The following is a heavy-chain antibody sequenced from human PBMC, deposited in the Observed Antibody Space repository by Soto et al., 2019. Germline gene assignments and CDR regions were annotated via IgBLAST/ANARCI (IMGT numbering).Heavy chain of an antibody. CDR3: AYSAQAIVTVGGYGGSDY. CDR2: IYWDDDK. D-gene: IGHD1-26*01. V-gene: IGHV2-5*02. CDR1: GVSLTSGVG. Sequence: QITLKESGPTLVRPPQTLTLTCTFSGVSLTSGVGLGGFRQPPGKALEWLALIYWDDDKRYSPSLKNRLTITKDTSKNQVVLTMTNVGPVDTAPYFCAYSAQAIVTVGGYGGSDYWGQGTLVTVS. J-gene: IGHJ4*02.